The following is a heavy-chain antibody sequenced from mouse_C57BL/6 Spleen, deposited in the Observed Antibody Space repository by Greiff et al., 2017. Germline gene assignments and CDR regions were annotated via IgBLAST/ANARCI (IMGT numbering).Heavy chain of an antibody. J-gene: IGHJ3*01. V-gene: IGHV3-6*01. Sequence: DVQLQESGPGLVKPSQSLSLTCSVTGYSITSGYYWNWIRQFPGNKLEWMGYISYDGSNNYNPSLKNRISITRDTSKNQFFLKLNSVTNEDTATYYCARGGDEGAWFAYWGQGTLVTVSA. CDR1: GYSITSGYY. CDR2: ISYDGSN. CDR3: ARGGDEGAWFAY. D-gene: IGHD3-3*01.